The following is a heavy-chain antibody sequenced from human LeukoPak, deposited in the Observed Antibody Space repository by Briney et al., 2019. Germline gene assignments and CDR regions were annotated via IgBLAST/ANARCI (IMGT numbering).Heavy chain of an antibody. D-gene: IGHD3-10*01. V-gene: IGHV3-49*03. J-gene: IGHJ3*01. CDR2: IRSKAYGGTT. CDR3: TRAYYGSGSYYPNVEGSDWGVL. Sequence: PGGSLRLSCAASGFTFSDYYMSWIRQAPGKGLEWVGFIRSKAYGGTTEYAASVKGRFTISRDDSKSIAYLQMNSLKTEDTAVYYCTRAYYGSGSYYPNVEGSDWGVLWGQGTMVTVSS. CDR1: GFTFSDYY.